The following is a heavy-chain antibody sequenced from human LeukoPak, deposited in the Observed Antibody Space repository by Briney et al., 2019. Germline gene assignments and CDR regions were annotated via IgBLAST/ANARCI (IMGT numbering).Heavy chain of an antibody. CDR3: ARGEPAGIYYYYYMDV. V-gene: IGHV3-74*01. Sequence: GGSLRLSCAASGFTFSSYWMHWVRQAPGKGLVWVSRINSDGSSTSYADSVKGRFTISRDNAKNTLYLQMNSLRAEDTAVYYCARGEPAGIYYYYYMDVWGKGTTVTVSS. CDR2: INSDGSST. J-gene: IGHJ6*03. D-gene: IGHD1-14*01. CDR1: GFTFSSYW.